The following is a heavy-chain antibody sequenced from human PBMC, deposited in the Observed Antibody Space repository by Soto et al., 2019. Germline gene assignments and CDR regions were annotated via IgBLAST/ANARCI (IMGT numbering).Heavy chain of an antibody. CDR1: GGSISGRC. J-gene: IGHJ5*02. Sequence: SKTLSLTCTVSGGSISGRCWSWVRQSPGKGLEWIGYFCYTGSTNYNPSLKSRVTISVDRSKTQCSLKLTSVTAADTAVYYCAKSHYDSSGYYIIDHWGQGTLVTVSS. CDR3: AKSHYDSSGYYIIDH. V-gene: IGHV4-59*01. CDR2: FCYTGST. D-gene: IGHD3-22*01.